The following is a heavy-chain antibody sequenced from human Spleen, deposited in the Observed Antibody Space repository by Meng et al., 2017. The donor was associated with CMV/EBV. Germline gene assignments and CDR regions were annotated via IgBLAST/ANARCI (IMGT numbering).Heavy chain of an antibody. CDR3: ARSRYITDVLDY. CDR1: GFSLSTSGMS. V-gene: IGHV2-70*20. D-gene: IGHD1-20*01. Sequence: SGPTLVKPTQTLTLTCTFSGFSLSTSGMSVSWVRQPPGKALEWLALIDWDDDKYYSTSLKTRLTISKDTSKNQVVLTMTNTDPEDTATYYCARSRYITDVLDYWGQGILVTVSS. CDR2: IDWDDDK. J-gene: IGHJ4*02.